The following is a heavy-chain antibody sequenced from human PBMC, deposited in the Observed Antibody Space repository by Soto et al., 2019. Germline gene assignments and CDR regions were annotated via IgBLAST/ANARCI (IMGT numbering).Heavy chain of an antibody. J-gene: IGHJ4*02. D-gene: IGHD3-22*01. V-gene: IGHV4-30-4*01. Sequence: SETLSLTCTVSGGSISSYYWSWIRQPPGKGLEWIGYIYDSGSTYYNPSLKSRVTISVDTSKNQFSLKLSSVTAADTAVYYCARGGIYYDSSTIIDYWGQGTLVTVSS. CDR3: ARGGIYYDSSTIIDY. CDR2: IYDSGST. CDR1: GGSISSYY.